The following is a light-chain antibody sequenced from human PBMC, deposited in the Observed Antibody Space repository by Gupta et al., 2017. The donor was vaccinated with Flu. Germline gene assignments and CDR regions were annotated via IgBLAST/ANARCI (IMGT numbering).Light chain of an antibody. CDR2: EVS. J-gene: IGLJ3*02. CDR1: SSDVGGYNF. Sequence: QSALTQPASVSRSPGQSITISCPGTSSDVGGYNFVSWYQQYPGKAPKVMIYEVSNRPSGVSNRFSGSKSGNTASLTISGLQAEDEADYYCSSYSSSTTPGVFGGGTKLTVL. CDR3: SSYSSSTTPGV. V-gene: IGLV2-14*01.